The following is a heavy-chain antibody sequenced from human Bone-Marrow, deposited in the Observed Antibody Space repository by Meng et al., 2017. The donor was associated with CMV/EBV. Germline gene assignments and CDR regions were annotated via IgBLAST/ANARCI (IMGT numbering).Heavy chain of an antibody. D-gene: IGHD3-3*01. CDR2: IKEDGSEK. CDR1: GFTFSGYW. V-gene: IGHV3-7*01. J-gene: IGHJ6*02. Sequence: GGSLRLSCAASGFTFSGYWVTWVRQAPGKGLEWVANIKEDGSEKYYVDAVKGRFTISRDNPKNSLYLQMNSLRTEDTAVYYCVRIVRGDFWSGPYYGLDVWGQGTTVTVSS. CDR3: VRIVRGDFWSGPYYGLDV.